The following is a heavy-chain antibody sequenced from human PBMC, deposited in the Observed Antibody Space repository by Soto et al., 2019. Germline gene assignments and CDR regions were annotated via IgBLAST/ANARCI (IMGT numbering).Heavy chain of an antibody. CDR1: GHTYRNYA. Sequence: GASVEVSGTASGHTYRNYAMHWVRQPPGERLEWMGWINAGNGNTKYSQKFQGRVTITRDTSASTAYMELSSLRSEDTAMYYCARSDDDLLTGYYQDAFDIWRQVTVVTVAS. CDR2: INAGNGNT. CDR3: ARSDDDLLTGYYQDAFDI. J-gene: IGHJ3*02. V-gene: IGHV1-3*01. D-gene: IGHD3-9*01.